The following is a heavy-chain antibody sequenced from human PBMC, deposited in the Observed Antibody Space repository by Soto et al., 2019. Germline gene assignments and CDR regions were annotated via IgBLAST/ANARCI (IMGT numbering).Heavy chain of an antibody. CDR1: GFTFSSYS. V-gene: IGHV3-21*01. J-gene: IGHJ6*03. CDR2: ISSSSSYI. Sequence: SGGSLRLSCAASGFTFSSYSMNWVRQAPGKGLEWVSSISSSSSYIYYADSVKGRFTISRDNAKNSLYLQMNSLRAEDTAVYYCARDYYSAPRTYYYYYYMDVWGKGTTVTVSS. CDR3: ARDYYSAPRTYYYYYYMDV. D-gene: IGHD3-10*01.